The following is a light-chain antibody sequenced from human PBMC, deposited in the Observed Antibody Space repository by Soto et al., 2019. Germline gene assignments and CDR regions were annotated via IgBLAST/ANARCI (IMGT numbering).Light chain of an antibody. CDR2: DVS. V-gene: IGLV2-11*01. J-gene: IGLJ1*01. CDR3: CSYAGSYTFARNV. CDR1: SSDVAIYNY. Sequence: QSALTQPRSVSGSPGQSVTISCTGTSSDVAIYNYISWYQQHPGEAPKLMIHDVSERPSGVPDRFSGSKSGNTASLTISGVQAEDEADYYCCSYAGSYTFARNVFGTGTKLTVL.